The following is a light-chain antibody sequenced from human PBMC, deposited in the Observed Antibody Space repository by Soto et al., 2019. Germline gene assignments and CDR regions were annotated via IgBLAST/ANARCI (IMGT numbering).Light chain of an antibody. V-gene: IGKV3-20*01. Sequence: EIVLTQSPGTLSLSPGERATLSCRASQSISSNYLAWYQQNPGQAPRLVIYGASSRATGIPDRFSGSGSGTDFTLTISRLEPEDFAVYYCQQYGSSPPLTFGGGTKVDIK. CDR3: QQYGSSPPLT. CDR1: QSISSNY. CDR2: GAS. J-gene: IGKJ4*01.